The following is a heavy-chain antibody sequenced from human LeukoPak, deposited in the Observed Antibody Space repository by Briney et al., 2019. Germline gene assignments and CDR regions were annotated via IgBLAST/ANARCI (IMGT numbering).Heavy chain of an antibody. CDR3: ARGGPGAEILGFFNHGTFFDY. V-gene: IGHV1-69*05. CDR1: GGTFSSYA. D-gene: IGHD1-26*01. CDR2: IIPIFGTA. J-gene: IGHJ4*02. Sequence: ASVKVSCKASGGTFSSYAISWVRQAPGQGLEWMGGIIPIFGTANYAQKFQGRVTMTTDTSTSTAYMELRSLRSDDTAVYYCARGGPGAEILGFFNHGTFFDYWGQGALVTVSS.